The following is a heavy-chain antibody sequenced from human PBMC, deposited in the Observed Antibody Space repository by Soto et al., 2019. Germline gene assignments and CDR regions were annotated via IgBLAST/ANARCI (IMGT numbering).Heavy chain of an antibody. D-gene: IGHD3-9*01. V-gene: IGHV4-39*01. CDR1: DDSINSDKYY. Sequence: SEALSLTCSVFDDSINSDKYYWGWIRQPPGKGLEWIGSIYYRGNAYYNPSLRTRVTISLDKSKSQFSLKLNSVTAADSAVYFCARLEGLATISYYFDFWGPGALVTVSS. CDR3: ARLEGLATISYYFDF. J-gene: IGHJ4*02. CDR2: IYYRGNA.